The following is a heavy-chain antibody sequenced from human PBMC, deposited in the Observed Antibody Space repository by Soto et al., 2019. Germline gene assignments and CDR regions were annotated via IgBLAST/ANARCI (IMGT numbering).Heavy chain of an antibody. CDR2: IRSKAYGGTT. J-gene: IGHJ3*02. V-gene: IGHV3-49*03. D-gene: IGHD2-15*01. CDR1: GFSFGDYA. CDR3: TRDPNPYCSGGSCYSPDAFDI. Sequence: LRLSCTASGFSFGDYAMSWFRQAPWKGLEWVGFIRSKAYGGTTEYAASVKGRFTISRDDSKSIAYLQMNSLKTEDTAVYYCTRDPNPYCSGGSCYSPDAFDIWGQGTMVTVSS.